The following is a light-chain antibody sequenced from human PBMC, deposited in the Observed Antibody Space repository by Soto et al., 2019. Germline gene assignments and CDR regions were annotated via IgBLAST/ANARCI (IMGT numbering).Light chain of an antibody. CDR1: KSVSDTL. V-gene: IGKV3-20*01. CDR2: GTS. Sequence: ESVLTQSPGTLSLSPGERATTSCGSDKSVSDTLLTWFQQKPGQAPXLLIFGTSNRAPGTSDRFSGIGSGTEFTLTISRLEPEYFAVYDCQQYGSSGTFGQGTKVDIK. CDR3: QQYGSSGT. J-gene: IGKJ1*01.